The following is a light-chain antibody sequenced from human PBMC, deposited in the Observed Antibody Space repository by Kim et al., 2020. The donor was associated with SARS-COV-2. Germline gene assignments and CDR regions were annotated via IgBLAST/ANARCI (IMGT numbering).Light chain of an antibody. Sequence: SVTISCTGSISKIGTMFNVNWYQCLPEAAPKVIIYGNSNRPSGVRDRFTASKSGTSASLAITGLQADDEADYFCQSYDSSLSGFYVFGTGTKVTDL. CDR3: QSYDSSLSGFYV. J-gene: IGLJ1*01. V-gene: IGLV1-40*01. CDR2: GNS. CDR1: ISKIGTMFN.